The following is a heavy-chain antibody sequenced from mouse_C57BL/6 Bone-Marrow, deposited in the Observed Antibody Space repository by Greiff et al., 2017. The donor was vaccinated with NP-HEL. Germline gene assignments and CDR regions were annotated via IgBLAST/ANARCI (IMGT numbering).Heavy chain of an antibody. D-gene: IGHD2-5*01. Sequence: VQLQQSGPGLVQPSQSLSITCTVSGFSLTSYGVHWVRQSPGKGLEWLGVIWSGGSTDYNAAFISRLSISKDNSKSQVFFKMNSLQADDTAIYYCARAYYSKGAFAYWGQGTLVTVSA. CDR1: GFSLTSYG. J-gene: IGHJ3*01. V-gene: IGHV2-2*01. CDR2: IWSGGST. CDR3: ARAYYSKGAFAY.